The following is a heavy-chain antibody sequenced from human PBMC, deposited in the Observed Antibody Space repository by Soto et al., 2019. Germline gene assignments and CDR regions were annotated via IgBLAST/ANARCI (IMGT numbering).Heavy chain of an antibody. CDR2: IYYSGST. CDR3: ARRGGATVTTGHFDY. CDR1: GGSISSSSYY. D-gene: IGHD4-4*01. V-gene: IGHV4-39*01. Sequence: NPSETLSLTCTVSGGSISSSSYYWGWIRQPPGKGLEWIGSIYYSGSTYYNPSLKSRVTISVDTSKNQFSLKLSSVTAADTAVYYCARRGGATVTTGHFDYWGQGTLVTVSS. J-gene: IGHJ4*02.